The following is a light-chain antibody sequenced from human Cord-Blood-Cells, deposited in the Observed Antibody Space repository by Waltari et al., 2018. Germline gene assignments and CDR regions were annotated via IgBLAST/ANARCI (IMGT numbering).Light chain of an antibody. J-gene: IGLJ1*01. V-gene: IGLV1-40*01. CDR3: KSYDSSLSGYV. CDR2: GNS. CDR1: RPNIWAGCQ. Sequence: SVLTQPPSVSVALGQRVTVSSTGSRPNIWAGCQGHWYQQLPGTAPKLLIYGNSNRPSGVPDRFPGPKSGTSASLAITGLQAEDEADYYCKSYDSSLSGYVFGTGTKVTVL.